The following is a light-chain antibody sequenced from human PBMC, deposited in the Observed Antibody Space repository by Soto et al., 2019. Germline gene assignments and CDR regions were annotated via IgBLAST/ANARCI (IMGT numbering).Light chain of an antibody. CDR1: QSVSSD. V-gene: IGKV3-15*01. CDR3: HQYNNWPPYT. CDR2: GAS. Sequence: IVMTQSPDTLSVSPGERVTLSCRASQSVSSDLAWYQQKPGQAPRLLIYGASTRATDIAARFSGSGSGTEFTLTISSLQSEDFAVYYCHQYNNWPPYTFGQGTKLEIK. J-gene: IGKJ2*01.